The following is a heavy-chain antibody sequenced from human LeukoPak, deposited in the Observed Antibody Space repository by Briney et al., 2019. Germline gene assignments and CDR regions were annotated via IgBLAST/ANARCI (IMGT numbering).Heavy chain of an antibody. CDR3: AREELLPKRTNAFDI. Sequence: PSETPSLTCTVSGGTISSYYWSWIRQPPGKGLEWIGYIYYSGSTNYNPSLKSRVTISVDTSKNQFSLKLSSVTAADTDVYYCAREELLPKRTNAFDIWGQGTMVTVSS. J-gene: IGHJ3*02. V-gene: IGHV4-59*01. CDR2: IYYSGST. D-gene: IGHD1-7*01. CDR1: GGTISSYY.